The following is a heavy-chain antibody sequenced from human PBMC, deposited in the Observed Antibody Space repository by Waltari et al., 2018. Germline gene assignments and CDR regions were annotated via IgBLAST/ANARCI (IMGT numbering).Heavy chain of an antibody. D-gene: IGHD2-8*02. CDR2: ITPFNGNT. Sequence: QMQLVQSGAEVKKTGSSVKVSCKASGYTFTYRYLHWVRQAPGQALEWMGWITPFNGNTNYAQKFQDRVTITRDRSMSTAYMELSSLRSEDTAMYYCVKAPLYWAVWAVGDYYGMDVWGQGTTVTVSS. V-gene: IGHV1-45*02. J-gene: IGHJ6*02. CDR1: GYTFTYRY. CDR3: VKAPLYWAVWAVGDYYGMDV.